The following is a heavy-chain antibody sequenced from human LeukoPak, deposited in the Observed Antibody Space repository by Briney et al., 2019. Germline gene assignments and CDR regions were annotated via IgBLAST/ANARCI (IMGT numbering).Heavy chain of an antibody. CDR2: ISYDGRNV. CDR1: GFTFNNYG. V-gene: IGHV3-30*18. Sequence: GGSLRLSCAASGFTFNNYGMHWVRQAPGKGLEWVAVISYDGRNVHYPDSVKGRFTISRDISTDTLWLQMDSLRTEDTAVYYCAKGPLRGTAAAIDYWGQGTLVTVSS. J-gene: IGHJ4*02. D-gene: IGHD2-2*01. CDR3: AKGPLRGTAAAIDY.